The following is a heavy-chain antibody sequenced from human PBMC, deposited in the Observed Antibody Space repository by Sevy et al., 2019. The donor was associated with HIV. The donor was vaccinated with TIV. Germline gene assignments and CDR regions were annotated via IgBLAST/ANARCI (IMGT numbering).Heavy chain of an antibody. CDR2: IYHSGRV. J-gene: IGHJ5*01. V-gene: IGHV4-4*02. Sequence: SETLSLTCAVFGDSISSTNWWSWVRQPPGKGLEWIGEIYHSGRVNYNPSLKSRVSISVDKPTKQLSLRLSSVTASDTAVYYCVSSLVEDAFCYDSRGQGTLVTVSS. CDR1: GDSISSTNW. CDR3: VSSLVEDAFCYDS. D-gene: IGHD2-15*01.